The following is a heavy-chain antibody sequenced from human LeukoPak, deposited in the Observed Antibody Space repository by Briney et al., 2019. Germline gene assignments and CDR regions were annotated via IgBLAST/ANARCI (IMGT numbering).Heavy chain of an antibody. J-gene: IGHJ6*03. Sequence: PSETLSFTCAVYGGSSSGYYWSWIRQPPGKGLEWIGEINHSGSTNYNPSPKSRVTISVDTSKNQFSLKLSSVTAADTAVYYCARGGYDFWSGYYPYYYYYMDVWGKGTTVTVSS. CDR1: GGSSSGYY. D-gene: IGHD3-3*01. V-gene: IGHV4-34*01. CDR2: INHSGST. CDR3: ARGGYDFWSGYYPYYYYYMDV.